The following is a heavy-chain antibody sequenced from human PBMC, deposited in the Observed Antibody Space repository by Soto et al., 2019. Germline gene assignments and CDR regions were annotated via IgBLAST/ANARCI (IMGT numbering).Heavy chain of an antibody. V-gene: IGHV4-34*01. CDR3: ARRSSAYYYYGMDV. D-gene: IGHD1-26*01. CDR2: INHSGST. J-gene: IGHJ6*02. CDR1: GGSFSGYY. Sequence: SSETLSLTCAVYGGSFSGYYWSWIRHPPGKGLEWIGEINHSGSTNYNPSLKSRVTISVDTSKNQFSLKLSSVTAADTAVYYCARRSSAYYYYGMDVWGQGTTVTVSS.